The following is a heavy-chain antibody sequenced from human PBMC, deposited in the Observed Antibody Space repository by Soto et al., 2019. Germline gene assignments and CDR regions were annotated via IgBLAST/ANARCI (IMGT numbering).Heavy chain of an antibody. V-gene: IGHV3-30*04. CDR1: GFTFSFYA. CDR2: ISYNGRNK. CDR3: ARQAKIGDRSQFYFDS. Sequence: GGSLRLSCAASGFTFSFYAMHWVRQAPGKGLEWVAVISYNGRNKHYVDSVKGRFTISRDNSQDTLYLQMDSLRPDDTAVYYCARQAKIGDRSQFYFDSWGQGPLVTVSS. D-gene: IGHD3-16*01. J-gene: IGHJ4*02.